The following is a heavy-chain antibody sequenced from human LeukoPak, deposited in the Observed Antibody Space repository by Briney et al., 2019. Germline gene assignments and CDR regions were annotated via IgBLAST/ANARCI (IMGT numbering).Heavy chain of an antibody. CDR1: GYTFTGYY. D-gene: IGHD3-10*01. CDR2: INPNSGGT. CDR3: ARGRNYYGSGSYYHFDY. V-gene: IGHV1-2*04. Sequence: ASVKVSCMASGYTFTGYYMHWVRQAPGQGLEWMGWINPNSGGTNYAQKFQGWVTMTRDTSISTAYMELSRLRSDDTAVYYCARGRNYYGSGSYYHFDYWGQGTLVTVSS. J-gene: IGHJ4*02.